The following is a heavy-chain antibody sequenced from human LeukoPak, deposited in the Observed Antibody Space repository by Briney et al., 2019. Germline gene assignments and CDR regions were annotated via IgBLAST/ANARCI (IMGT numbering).Heavy chain of an antibody. V-gene: IGHV3-73*01. CDR1: GFTLSGSH. CDR3: ARQTNSCHDY. D-gene: IGHD2-2*01. Sequence: GGSLRLSCTASGFTLSGSHMHWVRQAPGKGLEWVGHIRRDYETAYGASVKGRFTISRDDSKNMAYLHMNSLRSEDTAFYFCARQTNSCHDYWGQGTLVTVSS. CDR2: IRRDYET. J-gene: IGHJ4*02.